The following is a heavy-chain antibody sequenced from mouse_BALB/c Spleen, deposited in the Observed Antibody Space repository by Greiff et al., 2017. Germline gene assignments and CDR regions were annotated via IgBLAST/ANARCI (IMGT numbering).Heavy chain of an antibody. CDR2: IWAGGST. CDR1: GFSLTSYG. J-gene: IGHJ4*01. V-gene: IGHV2-9*02. D-gene: IGHD1-2*01. Sequence: VKVVESGPGLVAPSQSLSITCTVSGFSLTSYGVHWVRQPPGKGLEWLGVIWAGGSTNYNSALMSRLSISKDNSKSQVFLKMNSLQTDDTAMYYCARDLTTATPMDYWGQGTSVTVSS. CDR3: ARDLTTATPMDY.